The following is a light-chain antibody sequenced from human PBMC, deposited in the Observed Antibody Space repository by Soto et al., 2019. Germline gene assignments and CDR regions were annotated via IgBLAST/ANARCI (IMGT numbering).Light chain of an antibody. CDR3: QSYDSSVSRV. Sequence: QSVLTQPPSVSGAPGQRVPISCTGSSSNIGAGYDVHWYQQLPGTAPKLLIHGNSNRPSGVPDRFAGSKSGTSASLAITGLQAEDEADYYCQSYDSSVSRVFGGGTKVTAL. J-gene: IGLJ2*01. CDR2: GNS. V-gene: IGLV1-40*01. CDR1: SSNIGAGYD.